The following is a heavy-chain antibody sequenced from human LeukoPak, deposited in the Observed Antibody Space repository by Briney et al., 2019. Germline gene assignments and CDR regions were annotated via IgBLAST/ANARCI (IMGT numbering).Heavy chain of an antibody. D-gene: IGHD3-22*01. J-gene: IGHJ6*02. Sequence: GGSLRLSCAASGFTFSSYSMNWVRRAPGKGLEWVSSISSSRSYIYYAASVKGRFTISRDNAKNSLYLQMNSLRAADTAVYYCARVVYYYDSSGYSWDVWGQGTTVTVSS. V-gene: IGHV3-21*01. CDR2: ISSSRSYI. CDR3: ARVVYYYDSSGYSWDV. CDR1: GFTFSSYS.